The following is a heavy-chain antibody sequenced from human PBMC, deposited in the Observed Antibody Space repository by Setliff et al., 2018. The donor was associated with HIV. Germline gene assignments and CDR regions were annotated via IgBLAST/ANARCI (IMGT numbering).Heavy chain of an antibody. CDR2: IYTSGST. CDR1: GGSISSYY. CDR3: ARRVVAAFTFDY. D-gene: IGHD2-15*01. J-gene: IGHJ4*02. V-gene: IGHV4-4*07. Sequence: SETLSLTCTVSGGSISSYYWSWIRQPAGKGLEWIGHIYTSGSTNYNPSLKSRVTISVDTSNNQFSLKLSSVTAADTAVYYCARRVVAAFTFDYWGQGTLVTVSS.